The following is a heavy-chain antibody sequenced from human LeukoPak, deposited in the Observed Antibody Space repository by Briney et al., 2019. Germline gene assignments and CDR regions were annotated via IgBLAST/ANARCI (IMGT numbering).Heavy chain of an antibody. J-gene: IGHJ4*02. CDR2: IYYSGST. CDR3: ARGVYIAAAQYAY. Sequence: SETLSLTCTVSGGSISSYYWSWIRQPPGKGLEWIGHIYYSGSTNYYPSLRSRVTISVDTSKNQFSLKLSSVTAADTAVYYCARGVYIAAAQYAYWGQGTLVTVSS. V-gene: IGHV4-59*01. D-gene: IGHD6-13*01. CDR1: GGSISSYY.